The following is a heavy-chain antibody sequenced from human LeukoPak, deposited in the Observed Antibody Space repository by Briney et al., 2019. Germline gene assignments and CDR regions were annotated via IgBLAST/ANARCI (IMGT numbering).Heavy chain of an antibody. CDR3: ARGRRPAAYRRWFDP. D-gene: IGHD2-2*01. CDR1: GGSISNYY. V-gene: IGHV4-4*07. Sequence: SETLSLTCTVSGGSISNYYWSWIRQPAGKTLEWIGCIYSSGSTNYNPSLKSRVTMSVDTSKNQFSLKLSSVTAADTAVYYCARGRRPAAYRRWFDPWGQGTLVTVSS. CDR2: IYSSGST. J-gene: IGHJ5*02.